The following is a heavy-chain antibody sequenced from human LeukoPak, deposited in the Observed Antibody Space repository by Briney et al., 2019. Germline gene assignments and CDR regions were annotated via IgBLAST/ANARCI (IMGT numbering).Heavy chain of an antibody. CDR1: GFTFSSYG. J-gene: IGHJ5*02. CDR3: ARSILTGYNWFDP. CDR2: IWYDGSNK. D-gene: IGHD3-9*01. V-gene: IGHV3-33*01. Sequence: GGSPRLSCAASGFTFSSYGMHWVRQAPGKGLEWVAVIWYDGSNKYYADSVKGRFTISRDNSKNTLYLQMNSLRAEDTAVYYCARSILTGYNWFDPWGQGTLVTVSS.